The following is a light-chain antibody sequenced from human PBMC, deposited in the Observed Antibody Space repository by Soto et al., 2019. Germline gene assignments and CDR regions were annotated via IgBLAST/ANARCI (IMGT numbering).Light chain of an antibody. J-gene: IGLJ2*01. V-gene: IGLV2-8*01. CDR3: SSYGGFNNVL. CDR1: GTDVGQYNY. CDR2: HVS. Sequence: QSVPTQPPSASGSPGQSVTISCTGAGTDVGQYNYVSWYQQHPGKAPKLLIHHVSRRPSGVPARFSGSKSGNTASLTVSGLQTEDEADYYCSSYGGFNNVLFGGGTKLTVL.